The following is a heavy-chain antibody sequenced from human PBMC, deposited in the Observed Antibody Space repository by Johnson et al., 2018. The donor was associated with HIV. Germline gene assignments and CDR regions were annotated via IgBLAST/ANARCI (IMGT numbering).Heavy chain of an antibody. CDR1: GFTLSSYG. CDR3: ARPQGGAPLAMAFDI. Sequence: QVQLVESGGGVVQPGRSLRLSCAASGFTLSSYGMHWVRQAPGKGLEWVAVISYDGSNKYYADSAKGRFTISRDNSKNTLYLQMNSLRAEDTAVYYCARPQGGAPLAMAFDIWGQGTMVTVSS. CDR2: ISYDGSNK. V-gene: IGHV3-30*03. J-gene: IGHJ3*02. D-gene: IGHD3-16*01.